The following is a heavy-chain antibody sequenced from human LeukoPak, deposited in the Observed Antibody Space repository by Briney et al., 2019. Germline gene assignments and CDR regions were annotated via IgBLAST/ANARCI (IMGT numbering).Heavy chain of an antibody. Sequence: YLSSGGLTIFYADSVKGRFTISRDNTKNSIFLDMTNLRAEDTAVYYCARDFDYGDYIAFWSQGTVVAVSS. D-gene: IGHD4/OR15-4a*01. CDR3: ARDFDYGDYIAF. CDR2: LSSGGLTI. J-gene: IGHJ4*02. V-gene: IGHV3-48*03.